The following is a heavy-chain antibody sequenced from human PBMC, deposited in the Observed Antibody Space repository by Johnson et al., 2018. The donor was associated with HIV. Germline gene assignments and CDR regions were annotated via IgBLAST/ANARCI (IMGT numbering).Heavy chain of an antibody. CDR1: GFTFSDYY. V-gene: IGHV3-11*04. D-gene: IGHD3-22*01. Sequence: VQLVESGGGLVKPGGSLRLSCAASGFTFSDYYMSWIRQAPGKGLEWVSYISSSGSTIKYADSVRGRFTISRDNSKNTLYLQMNSLRAEDTAVYYCAKGSGYYAAFDIWGQGTMVTVSS. CDR2: ISSSGSTI. CDR3: AKGSGYYAAFDI. J-gene: IGHJ3*02.